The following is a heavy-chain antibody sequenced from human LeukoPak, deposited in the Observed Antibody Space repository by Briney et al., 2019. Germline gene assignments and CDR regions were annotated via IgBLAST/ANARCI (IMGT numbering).Heavy chain of an antibody. Sequence: SETLSLTCTVSGGSISSGDYYWSWIRQPPGTGLEWIRYIYYSGSTYYNPSLKSRVTISVDTSKNQFSLKLSSVTAADTAVYYCARVLAAAGTKKSIDYWGQGTLVTVSS. CDR2: IYYSGST. V-gene: IGHV4-30-4*01. J-gene: IGHJ4*02. CDR1: GGSISSGDYY. CDR3: ARVLAAAGTKKSIDY. D-gene: IGHD6-13*01.